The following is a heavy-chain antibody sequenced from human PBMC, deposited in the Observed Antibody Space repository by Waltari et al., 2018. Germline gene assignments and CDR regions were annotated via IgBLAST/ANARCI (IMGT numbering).Heavy chain of an antibody. CDR3: ARLAPRTYRSPVPGRHYYYGMDV. Sequence: EEQLLESGGGFVQPGDSLRLSCAGSGFRFSNFWMNWVRQAPEKGLVWVERISDDGTSVNYADSVKGRFTISRDNAKNTLFLQMKRLRVEDTAVYYCARLAPRTYRSPVPGRHYYYGMDVWGQGTTVTVSS. CDR1: GFRFSNFW. V-gene: IGHV3-74*01. D-gene: IGHD3-10*01. CDR2: ISDDGTSV. J-gene: IGHJ6*02.